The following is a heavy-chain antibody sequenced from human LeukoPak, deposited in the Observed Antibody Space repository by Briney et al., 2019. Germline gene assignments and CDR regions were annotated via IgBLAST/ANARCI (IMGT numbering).Heavy chain of an antibody. CDR3: ARDQPYYYDSSGNDAFDI. CDR1: GFTFSNYG. J-gene: IGHJ3*02. CDR2: IWYDGSNK. D-gene: IGHD3-22*01. V-gene: IGHV3-33*01. Sequence: GGSLRLSCAASGFTFSNYGMHWVRQAPGKGLEWVAVIWYDGSNKYYADSVKGRFTISRDNSKNTLYLQMNSLRAEDTAVYYCARDQPYYYDSSGNDAFDIWGQGTMVTVSS.